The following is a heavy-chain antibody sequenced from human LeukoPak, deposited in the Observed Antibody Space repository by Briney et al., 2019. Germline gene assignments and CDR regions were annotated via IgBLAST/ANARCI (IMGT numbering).Heavy chain of an antibody. J-gene: IGHJ4*02. CDR1: GFTFSSYS. CDR3: ARGLIAAAGTFDY. CDR2: ISSSSSYI. Sequence: PGGSLRLSCAASGFTFSSYSMNWVRQAPGKGLEWVSSISSSSSYIYYADSVKGRFTISRDSAKNSLYLQMNSLRAEDTAVYYCARGLIAAAGTFDYWGQGTLVTVSS. D-gene: IGHD6-13*01. V-gene: IGHV3-21*01.